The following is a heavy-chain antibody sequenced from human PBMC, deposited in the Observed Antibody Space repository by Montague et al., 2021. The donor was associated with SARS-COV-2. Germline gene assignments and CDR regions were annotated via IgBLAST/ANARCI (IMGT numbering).Heavy chain of an antibody. D-gene: IGHD3-10*01. CDR3: AKDVYYGSGNYWQAFDY. CDR1: GFTFGDYA. Sequence: SLRLSCAASGFTFGDYAMHWVRQTPGKGLEWVSGISYNSENTGYADSXXGRFTISRDNAKNSLYLQMNSLRTDDTALYYCAKDVYYGSGNYWQAFDYWGQGTLVTVSS. V-gene: IGHV3-9*01. CDR2: ISYNSENT. J-gene: IGHJ4*02.